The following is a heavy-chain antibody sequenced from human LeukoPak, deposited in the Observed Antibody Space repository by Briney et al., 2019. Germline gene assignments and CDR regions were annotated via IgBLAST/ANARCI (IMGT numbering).Heavy chain of an antibody. CDR3: ARELGGAGSYFFPYYAMDV. CDR2: ISGYNGNT. CDR1: GYSFTSYG. Sequence: ASVTVSCKASGYSFTSYGINWVRQAPGQGLAWMGWISGYNGNTKYAQDFQGRVTMTTDTSTSTAYMELRSLRSDDTAVYYCARELGGAGSYFFPYYAMDVWGQGTTVTVSS. J-gene: IGHJ6*02. D-gene: IGHD3-10*01. V-gene: IGHV1-18*01.